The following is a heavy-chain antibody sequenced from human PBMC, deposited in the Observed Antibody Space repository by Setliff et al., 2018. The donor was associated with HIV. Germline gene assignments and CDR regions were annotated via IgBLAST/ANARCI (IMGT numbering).Heavy chain of an antibody. J-gene: IGHJ3*02. Sequence: SETLSLTCTVSGGSINNFYWSWIRQPPGKGLEWIGYISTSGSTKYNPSLKSRVTILVDPSNNQFSLRLSSVTAADTAVYYCARHSDFWSEDAFDIWAQGTVVTVTS. CDR2: ISTSGST. CDR3: ARHSDFWSEDAFDI. CDR1: GGSINNFY. D-gene: IGHD3-3*01. V-gene: IGHV4-4*09.